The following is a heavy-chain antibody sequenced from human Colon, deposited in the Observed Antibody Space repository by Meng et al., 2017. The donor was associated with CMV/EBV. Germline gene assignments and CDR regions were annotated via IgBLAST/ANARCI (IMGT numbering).Heavy chain of an antibody. CDR1: GFTFSSYA. V-gene: IGHV3-30*04. J-gene: IGHJ4*02. CDR3: ARDIGSLTDCSSTSCYLS. CDR2: ISYDGSNK. Sequence: GESLKISCAASGFTFSSYAMHWVRQAPGKGLEWVAVISYDGSNKYYADSVKGRFTISRDNSKNTLYLQMNSLRAEDTAVYYCARDIGSLTDCSSTSCYLSWGQGTLVTVSS. D-gene: IGHD2-2*01.